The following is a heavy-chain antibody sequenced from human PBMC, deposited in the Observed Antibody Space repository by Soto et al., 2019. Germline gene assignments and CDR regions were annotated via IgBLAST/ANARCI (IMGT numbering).Heavy chain of an antibody. D-gene: IGHD5-12*01. V-gene: IGHV1-2*04. J-gene: IGHJ3*02. CDR2: INPYSGDT. CDR3: ARDVSATITSPHDAFGI. Sequence: QVQLVQSGAEVKKPGASVKVSCKASGYTFTGNYIYWVRQAPGQGLEWMGWINPYSGDTNYAQNFQGWVTRTRDTCVSTAYRDLGRLGSDDTAMYYCARDVSATITSPHDAFGIWGQGTMVIVSS. CDR1: GYTFTGNY.